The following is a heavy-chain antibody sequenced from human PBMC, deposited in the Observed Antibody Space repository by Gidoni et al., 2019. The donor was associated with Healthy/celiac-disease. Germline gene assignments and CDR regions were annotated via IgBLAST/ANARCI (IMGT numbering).Heavy chain of an antibody. V-gene: IGHV4-4*02. CDR2: ST. CDR3: ARDLSTGGY. D-gene: IGHD2-15*01. J-gene: IGHJ4*02. Sequence: STNYNPSLKSRVTISVDKSKNQFSLKLSSVTAADTAVYYCARDLSTGGYWGQGTLVTVSS.